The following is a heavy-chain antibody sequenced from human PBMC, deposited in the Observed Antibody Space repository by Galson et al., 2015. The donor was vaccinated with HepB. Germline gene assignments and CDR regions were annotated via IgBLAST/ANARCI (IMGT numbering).Heavy chain of an antibody. CDR2: IRSKPYGGTT. V-gene: IGHV3-49*03. J-gene: IGHJ4*02. D-gene: IGHD2-2*02. Sequence: SLRLSCATSGFTFGDYGMSWFRQAPGKGLEWVGFIRSKPYGGTTEYAASVKGRFTISRDDFKSIAYLQMNSLKTEDTALYYCVREDDFSYTSCHIWWGQGTLVTVSS. CDR1: GFTFGDYG. CDR3: VREDDFSYTSCHIW.